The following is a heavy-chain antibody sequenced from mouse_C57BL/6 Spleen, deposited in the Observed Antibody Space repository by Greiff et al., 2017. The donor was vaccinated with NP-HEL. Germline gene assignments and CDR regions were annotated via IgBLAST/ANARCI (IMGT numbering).Heavy chain of an antibody. CDR2: ISSGGSYT. J-gene: IGHJ3*01. CDR1: GFTFSSYG. D-gene: IGHD2-3*01. V-gene: IGHV5-6*01. Sequence: DVHLVESGGDLVKPGGSLKLSCAASGFTFSSYGMSWVRQTPDKRLEWVATISSGGSYTYYPDSVKGRFTISRDNAKNTLYLQMSSLKSEDTAMYYCARDYDGYYFAYWGQGTLVTVSA. CDR3: ARDYDGYYFAY.